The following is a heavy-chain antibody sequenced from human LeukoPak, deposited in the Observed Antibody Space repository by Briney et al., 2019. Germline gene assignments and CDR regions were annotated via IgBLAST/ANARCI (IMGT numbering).Heavy chain of an antibody. CDR1: GFTFSSYG. V-gene: IGHV3-33*01. J-gene: IGHJ4*02. CDR2: IWYDGSNK. Sequence: GGSLRLSCAASGFTFSSYGMHWVRQAPGKGLEWVSVIWYDGSNKYYADSVKGRFTISKDNSKNTLYLQMNSLRAEDTAVYYCARDPGHSGWYGDYWGQGTLVTVSS. CDR3: ARDPGHSGWYGDY. D-gene: IGHD6-19*01.